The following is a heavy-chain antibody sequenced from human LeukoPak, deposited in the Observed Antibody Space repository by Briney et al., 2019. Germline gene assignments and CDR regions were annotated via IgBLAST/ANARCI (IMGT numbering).Heavy chain of an antibody. CDR2: ISGSGGRT. CDR1: GFTFSSYA. CDR3: AKPHYYDSSGYPPEAY. J-gene: IGHJ4*02. D-gene: IGHD3-22*01. V-gene: IGHV3-23*01. Sequence: PGGSLRLSCAASGFTFSSYAMSWVRQSPGKGLEWVSAISGSGGRTYYEDSGKGRFTIPRDNSKNTLYLQMNSLRAEDTAVYYCAKPHYYDSSGYPPEAYWGQGTLVTVSS.